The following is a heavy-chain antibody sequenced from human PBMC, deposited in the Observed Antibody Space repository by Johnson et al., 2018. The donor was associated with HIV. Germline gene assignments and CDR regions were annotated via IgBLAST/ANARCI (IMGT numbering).Heavy chain of an antibody. CDR3: AGWGRDGYNYLNDAFDF. CDR1: GFTFSNYD. Sequence: QVQLVESGGGVVQPGGSLRLSCAASGFTFSNYDMSWIRQAPGKGLEWVSDISSSGTNVYYADSVKGRFTISRDNSKNTLYLQMNSLRAEDTALDYCAGWGRDGYNYLNDAFDFWGQGTMVTVSS. D-gene: IGHD5-24*01. J-gene: IGHJ3*01. V-gene: IGHV3-11*01. CDR2: ISSSGTNV.